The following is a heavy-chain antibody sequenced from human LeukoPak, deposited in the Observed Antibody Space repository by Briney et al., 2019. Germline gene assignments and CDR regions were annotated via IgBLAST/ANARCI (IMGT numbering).Heavy chain of an antibody. CDR1: GFTFSSHA. V-gene: IGHV3-23*01. D-gene: IGHD3-10*01. Sequence: AGGSLRLSCAASGFTFSSHAMSWVRQAPGKGLEWVSRISGGGGTTDYTDSVKGRFTISRDTSKNTLYLQMNSLRAEDTAVYYCAKDRSGSGYFDYWGQGTLVTVSS. CDR2: ISGGGGTT. CDR3: AKDRSGSGYFDY. J-gene: IGHJ4*02.